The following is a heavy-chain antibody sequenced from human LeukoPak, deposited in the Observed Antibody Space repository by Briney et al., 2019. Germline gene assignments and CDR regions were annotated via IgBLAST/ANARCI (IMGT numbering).Heavy chain of an antibody. CDR2: IYTSESI. Sequence: SETLSLTCTVSGGSISSYYWSWIRQPPGKGLEWIGYIYTSESINYNPSLKSRVTISVDTSKNQFSLKLSSVTAADTAVYYCARHIVVVPATAIPGWFDPWGQGTLVTVSS. J-gene: IGHJ5*02. D-gene: IGHD2-2*01. V-gene: IGHV4-4*09. CDR3: ARHIVVVPATAIPGWFDP. CDR1: GGSISSYY.